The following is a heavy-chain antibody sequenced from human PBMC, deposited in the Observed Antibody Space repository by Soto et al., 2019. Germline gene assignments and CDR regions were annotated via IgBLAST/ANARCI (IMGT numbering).Heavy chain of an antibody. J-gene: IGHJ6*02. V-gene: IGHV3-30-3*01. Sequence: GGSLRLSCAASGFTFSSYAMHWVRQAPGKGLEWVAVISYDGSNKYYADSVKGRFTISRDNSKNTLYLQMNSLRAEDTAVYYCAREPNYYGMDVWGQGTTVTVYS. CDR2: ISYDGSNK. CDR1: GFTFSSYA. CDR3: AREPNYYGMDV.